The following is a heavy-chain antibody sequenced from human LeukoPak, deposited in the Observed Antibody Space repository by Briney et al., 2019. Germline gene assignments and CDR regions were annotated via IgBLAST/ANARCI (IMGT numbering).Heavy chain of an antibody. CDR1: GGSISSYY. J-gene: IGHJ4*02. CDR2: IYYTGIT. V-gene: IGHV4-59*08. CDR3: AKHDRKDPGHYHADY. Sequence: PSETLSLTCTVSGGSISSYYWSWVRQPPGGALEWIGYIYYTGITHYNPSLESRVTISVDTSKNQFSLKLRSLTAADTAVYYCAKHDRKDPGHYHADYWGQGTLVTVSS. D-gene: IGHD3-3*01.